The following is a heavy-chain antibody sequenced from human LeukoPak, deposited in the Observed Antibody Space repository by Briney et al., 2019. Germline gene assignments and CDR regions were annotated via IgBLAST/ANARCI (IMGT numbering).Heavy chain of an antibody. CDR3: ARAPRFIDSSGYYFDY. V-gene: IGHV3-20*04. CDR2: INWNGGST. Sequence: GGSLRLSCAASGFTFDDYGMSWVRQAPGKGLEWVSGINWNGGSTGYADSVKGRFTISRDNAKNSLYLQMNSLRAEDTALYYCARAPRFIDSSGYYFDYWGQGTLVTVSS. J-gene: IGHJ4*02. D-gene: IGHD3-22*01. CDR1: GFTFDDYG.